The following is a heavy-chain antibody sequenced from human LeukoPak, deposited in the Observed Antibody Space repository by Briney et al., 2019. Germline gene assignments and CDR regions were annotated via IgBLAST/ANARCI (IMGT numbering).Heavy chain of an antibody. CDR1: GYTFTSYD. D-gene: IGHD3-22*01. J-gene: IGHJ3*01. Sequence: ASVKVSXKASGYTFTSYDINWVRQATGQGLEWMGWMNPNSGNTGYAQKFQGRVTMTEDTSTDTAYMELSSLRSEDTAVYYCATRPYYYDSSGYFFPWGQGTMVTVSS. CDR2: MNPNSGNT. CDR3: ATRPYYYDSSGYFFP. V-gene: IGHV1-8*01.